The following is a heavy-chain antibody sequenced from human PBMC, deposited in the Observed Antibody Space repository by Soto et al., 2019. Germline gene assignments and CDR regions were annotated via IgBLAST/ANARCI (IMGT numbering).Heavy chain of an antibody. V-gene: IGHV3-49*04. CDR3: TRGRVGYCSSITSCYYFDS. J-gene: IGHJ4*02. CDR2: ITSKGYGGTT. Sequence: EVQLVESGGGLVQPGRSLRLSCTTSGFTFGDYAMSWVRQAPGKGLEWVGFITSKGYGGTTEYAASVKGRFTISRDDSKSIAYLKMNSLKTEDTAVYSCTRGRVGYCSSITSCYYFDSWGQGTLVTVSS. CDR1: GFTFGDYA. D-gene: IGHD2-2*01.